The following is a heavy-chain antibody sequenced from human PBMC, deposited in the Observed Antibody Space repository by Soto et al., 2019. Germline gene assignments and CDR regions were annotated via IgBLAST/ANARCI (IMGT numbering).Heavy chain of an antibody. J-gene: IGHJ6*02. D-gene: IGHD3-10*01. CDR2: IYHSGST. Sequence: QVQLQESGPGLVKPSGTLSLTCAVSGGSISSSNWWSWVRQPPGKGLEWIGEIYHSGSTNYNPSLKGRVTISVDKSKNQFSLKLGSVTAADTAVYYCARDEVWGSGSWGGMDVWGQGTTVTVSS. CDR3: ARDEVWGSGSWGGMDV. V-gene: IGHV4-4*02. CDR1: GGSISSSNW.